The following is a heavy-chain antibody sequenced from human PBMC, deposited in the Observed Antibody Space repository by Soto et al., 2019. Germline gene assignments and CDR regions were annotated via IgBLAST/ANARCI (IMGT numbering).Heavy chain of an antibody. D-gene: IGHD4-17*01. V-gene: IGHV3-33*01. CDR2: IWYDGSNK. J-gene: IGHJ4*02. Sequence: QVQLVESGGGVVQPGRSQRLSCAASGFTFSSYGMHWVRQAPGKGLEWVAVIWYDGSNKYYADSVKGRFTISRDNSKNTLYLQMNSLRAEDTAVYYCAREQVTTACFDYWGQGTLVTVSS. CDR1: GFTFSSYG. CDR3: AREQVTTACFDY.